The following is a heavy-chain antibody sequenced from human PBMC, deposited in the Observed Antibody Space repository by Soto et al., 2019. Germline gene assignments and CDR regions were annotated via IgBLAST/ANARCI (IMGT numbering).Heavy chain of an antibody. D-gene: IGHD7-27*01. Sequence: QVQLQQWGAGLLKPSETLSLTCAVYGGSFSGYYWSWIRQPPGKGLEWIGEINHSGSTNYNPSLRGRVTISVDTSRNHFPRTLSPGTAAATAVYSGARGGERGKLNYGGRGPLVTASS. J-gene: IGHJ4*02. CDR1: GGSFSGYY. CDR2: INHSGST. CDR3: ARGGERGKLNY. V-gene: IGHV4-34*01.